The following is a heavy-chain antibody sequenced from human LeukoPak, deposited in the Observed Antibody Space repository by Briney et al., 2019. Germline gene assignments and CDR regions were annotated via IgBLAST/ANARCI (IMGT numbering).Heavy chain of an antibody. Sequence: GASVKISCKASGYTFTTYGISWVRQAPGQELEWRGWISSYNGNTNYAQKLQGRVTMTTDTSTSTAHKEPRSLRSADTTAYYCPRASNDGHFDYWGQGTLVTVSS. CDR1: GYTFTTYG. J-gene: IGHJ4*02. CDR2: ISSYNGNT. D-gene: IGHD1-1*01. CDR3: PRASNDGHFDY. V-gene: IGHV1-18*01.